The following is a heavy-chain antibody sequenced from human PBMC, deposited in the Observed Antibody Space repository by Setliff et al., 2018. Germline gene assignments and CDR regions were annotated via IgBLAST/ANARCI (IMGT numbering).Heavy chain of an antibody. Sequence: GGSLRLSCAASGFTFIDYYMNWIRQTPRKGLEWISHIDPRGSPVDYVDSVKGRFTISRDNTKNLVYLQMDSLRADDTAVYYCARDQVDTAMVGPIDAFDIWGQGTMVTVSS. D-gene: IGHD5-18*01. J-gene: IGHJ3*02. CDR3: ARDQVDTAMVGPIDAFDI. V-gene: IGHV3-11*01. CDR1: GFTFIDYY. CDR2: IDPRGSPV.